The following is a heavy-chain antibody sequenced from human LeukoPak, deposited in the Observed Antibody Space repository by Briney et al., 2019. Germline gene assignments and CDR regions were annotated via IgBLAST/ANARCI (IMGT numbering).Heavy chain of an antibody. J-gene: IGHJ4*02. V-gene: IGHV1-69*13. CDR3: AKLGATVGYSPIDY. Sequence: GASVKVSCKASGGTFSRYAISWVGQAPGQGLEWMGGIIPIFGKANYAQKFQGRVTITADESTSTAYMELRSLRSDDTAVYYCAKLGATVGYSPIDYWGQGTLVTVPS. D-gene: IGHD1-26*01. CDR2: IIPIFGKA. CDR1: GGTFSRYA.